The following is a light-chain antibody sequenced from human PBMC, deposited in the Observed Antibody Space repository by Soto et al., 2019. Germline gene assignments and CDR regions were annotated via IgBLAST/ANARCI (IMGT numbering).Light chain of an antibody. CDR1: SGHSSYA. CDR3: QTWGAGHVV. CDR2: VKSDGSH. Sequence: QPVLTQSPSASASPGASVKLTCTLSSGHSSYAIAWHQQQPEKGLRYLMKVKSDGSHTKGDGIPDRFLGSSSGAERYLTISSLQSEDEADYYCQTWGAGHVVFGGGTKVTVL. J-gene: IGLJ2*01. V-gene: IGLV4-69*01.